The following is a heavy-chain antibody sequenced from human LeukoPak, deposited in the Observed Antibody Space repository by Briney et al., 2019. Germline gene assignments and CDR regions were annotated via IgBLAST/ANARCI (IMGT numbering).Heavy chain of an antibody. CDR3: ARRGNTGRSFDY. V-gene: IGHV4-39*01. D-gene: IGHD4-23*01. J-gene: IGHJ4*02. CDR2: IYYGGST. CDR1: GGSISSNTYY. Sequence: PSETLPLTCTVSGGSISSNTYYWGWIRQPPGKGLEWIGSIYYGGSTYYNPSLKSRVTISVDTSKNQFSLKLSSVTAADTAVYYCARRGNTGRSFDYWGQGTLVTVSS.